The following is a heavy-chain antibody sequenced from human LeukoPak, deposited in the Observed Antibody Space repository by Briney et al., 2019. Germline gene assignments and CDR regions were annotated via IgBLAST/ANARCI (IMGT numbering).Heavy chain of an antibody. CDR3: AKGVSYCSGGSCHSSGAFDI. CDR2: ISYDGSVE. V-gene: IGHV3-30*18. Sequence: GGSLRLSCAASGFAFSSYGMHWVRQAPGKGLEWVAGISYDGSVEYYAGSVKGRFTICRDNSKNTLYLPMNRLRAEDTAVYYCAKGVSYCSGGSCHSSGAFDIWGQGTMVTVSS. D-gene: IGHD2-15*01. J-gene: IGHJ3*02. CDR1: GFAFSSYG.